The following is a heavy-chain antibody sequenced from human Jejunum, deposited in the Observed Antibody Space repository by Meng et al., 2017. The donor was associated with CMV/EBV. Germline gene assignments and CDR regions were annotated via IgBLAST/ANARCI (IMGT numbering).Heavy chain of an antibody. CDR3: ARGFSNGYQPFDY. D-gene: IGHD2-2*01. CDR2: IIPTFRTP. Sequence: QFQLLRSGVEGKKPGSSVKVSCTSSGGSVNNYAINWVRQAPGQGLEWMGGIIPTFRTPQYAQKFQGRLTITADGPTGTTFMELSSLTSDDTAIYYCARGFSNGYQPFDYWGQGTLVTVSS. CDR1: GGSVNNYA. V-gene: IGHV1-69*12. J-gene: IGHJ4*02.